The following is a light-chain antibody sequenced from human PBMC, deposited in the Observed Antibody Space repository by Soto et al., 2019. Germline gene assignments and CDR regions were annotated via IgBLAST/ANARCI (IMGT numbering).Light chain of an antibody. Sequence: IKITQSPATLSVSQGERATLSCRASQSVSSKLAWYQQKPGQAPRLLIYDASTRATGIPARFSGSGSGTEFTLTISSLQSEDFAVYYCQQFNNWPRTFGQGTKVDIK. J-gene: IGKJ1*01. V-gene: IGKV3-15*01. CDR3: QQFNNWPRT. CDR1: QSVSSK. CDR2: DAS.